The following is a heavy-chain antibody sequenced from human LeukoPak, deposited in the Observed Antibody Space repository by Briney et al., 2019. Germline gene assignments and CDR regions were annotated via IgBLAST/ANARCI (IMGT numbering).Heavy chain of an antibody. Sequence: PSQTLSLTCTVSGGSISSGDYYWSWIRQPPGKGLEWIGYIYYSGSTYYNPSLKSRVTISVDTSKNQFSLKLSSVTAADTAVYYCAIGVITFGGVADYWGQGTLVTVSS. CDR2: IYYSGST. J-gene: IGHJ4*02. D-gene: IGHD3-16*01. V-gene: IGHV4-30-4*01. CDR3: AIGVITFGGVADY. CDR1: GGSISSGDYY.